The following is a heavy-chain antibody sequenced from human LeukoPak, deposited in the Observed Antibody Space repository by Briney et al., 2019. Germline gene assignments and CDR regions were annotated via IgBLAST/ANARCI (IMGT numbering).Heavy chain of an antibody. J-gene: IGHJ4*02. CDR1: GYTFTGYY. CDR3: ARFDFWSGYYGY. Sequence: ASVKVSCNASGYTFTGYYMHWVRQAPGQGLEWMGWINPNSGGTNYAQKFQGRVTMTRDTSISTAYMELSRLRSDDTAVYYCARFDFWSGYYGYWGQGTLVTVSS. D-gene: IGHD3-3*01. CDR2: INPNSGGT. V-gene: IGHV1-2*02.